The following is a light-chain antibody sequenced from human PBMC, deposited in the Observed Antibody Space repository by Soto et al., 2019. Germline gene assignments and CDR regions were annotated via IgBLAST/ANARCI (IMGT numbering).Light chain of an antibody. V-gene: IGKV3-20*01. Sequence: DTVLTQFPATLSLSPGQRTTLSCRASQLVTSNYLDWYQQKVGQAPRLLIYGANTRAAGIPDRFSGSGSGTDFTLTISRVELGDFAVYYCQQYTKSPVTCGGVTKVDIK. CDR2: GAN. CDR3: QQYTKSPVT. CDR1: QLVTSNY. J-gene: IGKJ4*01.